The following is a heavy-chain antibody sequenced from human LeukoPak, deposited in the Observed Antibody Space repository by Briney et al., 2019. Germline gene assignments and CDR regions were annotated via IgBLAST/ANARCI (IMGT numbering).Heavy chain of an antibody. D-gene: IGHD3-22*01. V-gene: IGHV3-7*01. CDR2: IKQDGSEK. CDR3: ARDYLYYYDSSGYYYGY. CDR1: GFTFSSYW. Sequence: GGSLRLSCAASGFTFSSYWMSWVRQAPGKGLEWVANIKQDGSEKCYVDSVKGRFTISRDNAKNSLYLQMNSLRAEDTAVYYCARDYLYYYDSSGYYYGYWGQGTLVTVSS. J-gene: IGHJ4*02.